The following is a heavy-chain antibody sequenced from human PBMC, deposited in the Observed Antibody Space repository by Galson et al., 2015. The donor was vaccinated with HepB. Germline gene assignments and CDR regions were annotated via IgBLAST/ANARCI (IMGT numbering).Heavy chain of an antibody. D-gene: IGHD1-1*01. J-gene: IGHJ4*02. CDR1: GFTFSSYA. Sequence: SLRLSCAASGFTFSSYAMHWVRQAPGKGPEWVAVISYDGSNKYYADSVKGRFTISRDNSKNTLYLQMNSLRAEDTAVYYCARAQTAIGTMVIDYWGQGTLVTVSS. V-gene: IGHV3-30-3*01. CDR3: ARAQTAIGTMVIDY. CDR2: ISYDGSNK.